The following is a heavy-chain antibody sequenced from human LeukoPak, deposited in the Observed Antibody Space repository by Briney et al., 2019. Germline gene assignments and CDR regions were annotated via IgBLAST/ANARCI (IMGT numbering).Heavy chain of an antibody. CDR3: ARELGLNAFDV. V-gene: IGHV1-2*02. CDR2: IDPNSGGT. J-gene: IGHJ3*01. Sequence: ASVKVSCKASGYTLTDNHLYWVRQAPGQGLEWMGWIDPNSGGTNFAQNFQGRLTMTRDTSTSTAYMELSRLTSDDTTVYYCARELGLNAFDVWGQGTMVTVSS. D-gene: IGHD7-27*01. CDR1: GYTLTDNH.